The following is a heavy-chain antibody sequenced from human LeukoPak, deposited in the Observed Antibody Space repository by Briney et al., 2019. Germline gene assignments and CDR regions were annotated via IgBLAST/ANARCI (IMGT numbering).Heavy chain of an antibody. CDR1: GYTFTSYY. J-gene: IGHJ5*02. Sequence: ASVKVSCKASGYTFTSYYMHWVRQAPGQGLEWMGIIDPSGGSTSYAQKFQGRVTMTRDMSTSTVYMELSSLRSEDTAVYYCARDNSVGDNAWWFDPWSQGTLVTVSS. CDR3: ARDNSVGDNAWWFDP. D-gene: IGHD1-26*01. V-gene: IGHV1-46*01. CDR2: IDPSGGST.